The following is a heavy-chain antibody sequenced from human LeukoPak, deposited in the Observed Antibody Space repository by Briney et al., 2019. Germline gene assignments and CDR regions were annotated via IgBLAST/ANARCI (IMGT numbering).Heavy chain of an antibody. V-gene: IGHV4-59*01. CDR3: ARVYCPNGVCYNSRGWFDP. Sequence: PSETLSLTCTVSGGSISSYYWSWIRQPPGKGLEWIGYIYYSGSTNYNPPLKSRVTISVDTSKNQFSLKLSSVTAADTAVYYCARVYCPNGVCYNSRGWFDPWGQGTLVTVSS. CDR1: GGSISSYY. J-gene: IGHJ5*02. CDR2: IYYSGST. D-gene: IGHD2-8*01.